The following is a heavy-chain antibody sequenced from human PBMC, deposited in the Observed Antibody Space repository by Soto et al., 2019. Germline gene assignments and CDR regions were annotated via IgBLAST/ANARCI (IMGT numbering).Heavy chain of an antibody. V-gene: IGHV3-30*09. CDR2: VSDDVTKK. CDR3: VASALSFDY. D-gene: IGHD3-16*01. CDR1: GFTFSMYA. J-gene: IGHJ4*02. Sequence: GGSLRLSCAASGFTFSMYAPHCVRQAPGKGLEWLAVVSDDVTKKEYADAVNGRFAISRDNSENTLSLQMNSLREEDSAVYHCVASALSFDYWGQGILVTVSS.